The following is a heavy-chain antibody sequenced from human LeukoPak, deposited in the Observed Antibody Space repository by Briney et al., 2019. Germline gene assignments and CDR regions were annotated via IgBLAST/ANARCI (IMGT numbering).Heavy chain of an antibody. CDR1: GLSIGSSW. V-gene: IGHV3-7*01. CDR3: ARAGVVLSGYYDFWSGWDYYMDV. Sequence: GGSLRLSCAVSGLSIGSSWTSWVRQTPGKGLEWVADMNEDGSGTYYVDSVKGRFTISRDNAKNSLYLQMNSLRAEDTAVYYCARAGVVLSGYYDFWSGWDYYMDVWGKGTTVTVSS. CDR2: MNEDGSGT. D-gene: IGHD3-3*01. J-gene: IGHJ6*03.